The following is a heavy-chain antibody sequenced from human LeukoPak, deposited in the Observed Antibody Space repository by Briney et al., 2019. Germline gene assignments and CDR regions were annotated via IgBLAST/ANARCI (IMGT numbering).Heavy chain of an antibody. Sequence: PSQTLSLTCTVSGGSISSGDYYWSWIRQPPGKGLEWIGYIYYRGSTYYNPSLKSRVTISVDTSKNQFSLKLSSVTAADTAVYYCARKRIPRVYYFDYWGQGTLVTVSS. J-gene: IGHJ4*02. D-gene: IGHD1-1*01. CDR3: ARKRIPRVYYFDY. CDR1: GGSISSGDYY. CDR2: IYYRGST. V-gene: IGHV4-30-4*08.